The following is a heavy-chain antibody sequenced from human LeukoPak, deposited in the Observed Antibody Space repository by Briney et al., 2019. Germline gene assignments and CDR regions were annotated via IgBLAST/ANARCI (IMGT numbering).Heavy chain of an antibody. V-gene: IGHV3-23*01. D-gene: IGHD4-23*01. J-gene: IGHJ6*02. CDR1: GFTFSSYA. CDR3: AKALRAYGGNSPYYYYAMDV. CDR2: ISGSGGST. Sequence: GGSLRLSCAASGFTFSSYAMSWVRQAPGKGLEWVSAISGSGGSTYFADSVKGRFTISRDNSKNTLYLQMNSLRAEDTAVYYCAKALRAYGGNSPYYYYAMDVWGQGATVTVSS.